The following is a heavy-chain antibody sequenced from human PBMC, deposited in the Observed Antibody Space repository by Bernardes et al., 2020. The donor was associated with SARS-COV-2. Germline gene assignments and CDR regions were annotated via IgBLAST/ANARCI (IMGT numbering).Heavy chain of an antibody. J-gene: IGHJ3*02. D-gene: IGHD3-10*01. CDR3: AKDSGPTDVRAFET. V-gene: IGHV4-31*02. CDR2: VYYTGTT. Sequence: TRTLTGSVSGASIGPGDYWGWVSQLRGAGRGWRGYVYYTGTTYYNPSPKSRLSISVDTSENQFSLRLRTVTAAVTAVYYCAKDSGPTDVRAFETWGRGTLVTVAS. CDR1: GASIGPGDY.